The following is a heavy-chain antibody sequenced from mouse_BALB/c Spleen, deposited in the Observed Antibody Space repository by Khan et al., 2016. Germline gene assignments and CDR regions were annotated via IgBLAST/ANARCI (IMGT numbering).Heavy chain of an antibody. D-gene: IGHD2-14*01. CDR3: AGGTTGDYFDY. CDR1: GYSITSGYS. J-gene: IGHJ2*01. CDR2: IHYSGST. V-gene: IGHV3-1*02. Sequence: EVQLQESGPDLVKPSQSLSLTCTVTGYSITSGYSWHWLRQFPGNKLEWMAYIHYSGSTYYNPSLTSRISLTRDTSKHQFILKLNSVTTEDTATYSWAGGTTGDYFDYWGQGTTLTVSS.